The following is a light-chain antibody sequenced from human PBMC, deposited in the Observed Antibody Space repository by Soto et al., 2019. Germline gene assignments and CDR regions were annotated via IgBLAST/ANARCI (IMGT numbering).Light chain of an antibody. CDR1: SSNIGARYD. CDR3: QSYDSSLSGFAV. V-gene: IGLV1-40*01. CDR2: ANN. J-gene: IGLJ7*01. Sequence: QSVLTQPPSVSGAPGQRVTISCTGSSSNIGARYDVHWYQQLPGTAPKLLIYANNNRPSGVPDRCSGSRSGTSASLAITGLQAEDEADYYCQSYDSSLSGFAVFGGGTQLTVL.